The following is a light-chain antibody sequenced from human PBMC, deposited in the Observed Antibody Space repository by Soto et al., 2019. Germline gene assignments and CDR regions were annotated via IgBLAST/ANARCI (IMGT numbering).Light chain of an antibody. J-gene: IGKJ1*01. CDR1: QSVSSSY. CDR2: GAS. CDR3: QQYGSSPWT. V-gene: IGKV3-20*01. Sequence: EIVLTQSPATLSLSPGERATLSCWASQSVSSSYLAWYQQKPGQAPRLLIYGASSRATGIPDRFSGSGSGTDFTLTISRLEPEDFALYYCQQYGSSPWTLGQGTKVEIK.